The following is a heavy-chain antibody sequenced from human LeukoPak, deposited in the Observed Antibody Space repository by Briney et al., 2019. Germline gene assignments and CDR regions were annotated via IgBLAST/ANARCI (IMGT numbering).Heavy chain of an antibody. CDR1: GYTFTSYY. CDR2: IIPILGIA. CDR3: ARDLWSGSFDY. V-gene: IGHV1-69*04. J-gene: IGHJ4*02. D-gene: IGHD3-3*01. Sequence: GASVKVSCKASGYTFTSYYMHWVRQAPGQGLEWMGRIIPILGIANYAQKFQGRVTITADKSTSTAYMELSSLRSEDTAVYYCARDLWSGSFDYWGQGTLVTVSS.